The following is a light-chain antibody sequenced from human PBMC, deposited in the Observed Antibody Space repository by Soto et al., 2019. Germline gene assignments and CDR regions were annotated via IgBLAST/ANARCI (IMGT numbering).Light chain of an antibody. J-gene: IGKJ1*01. CDR3: QQYNNWPRT. Sequence: ETVLTQSPGTLSLSPGERATLSCRASQSVSSSYLAWYQQKRGQAPRLLIYGASTRATGIPARFSGSGSGTEFTLTINSLQSEDFAVYYCQQYNNWPRTFGQGTKVDIK. V-gene: IGKV3-15*01. CDR2: GAS. CDR1: QSVSSSY.